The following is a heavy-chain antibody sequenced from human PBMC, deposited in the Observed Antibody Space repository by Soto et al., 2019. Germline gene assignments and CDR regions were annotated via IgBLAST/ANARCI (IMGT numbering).Heavy chain of an antibody. J-gene: IGHJ4*02. CDR1: GFTFSSYG. CDR3: AKDRWYYYDSSGYYLDDY. V-gene: IGHV3-30*18. D-gene: IGHD3-22*01. CDR2: ISYDGSNK. Sequence: GGSLRLSCAASGFTFSSYGMHWVLQAPGKGLEWVAVISYDGSNKYYADSVKGRFTISRDNSKNTLYLQMNSLRAEDTAVYYCAKDRWYYYDSSGYYLDDYWGQGTLVTVSS.